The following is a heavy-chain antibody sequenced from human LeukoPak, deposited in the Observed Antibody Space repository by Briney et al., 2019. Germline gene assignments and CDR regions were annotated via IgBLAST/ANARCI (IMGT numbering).Heavy chain of an antibody. CDR1: GYTFTGYY. CDR3: ARTLGYCSGGSCYSSSYYYGMDV. V-gene: IGHV1-2*06. D-gene: IGHD2-15*01. J-gene: IGHJ6*02. Sequence: ASVKVSCKASGYTFTGYYMHWVRQAPGQGLEWMGRINPNSGGTNYAQKFQGRVTMTRDTSISTAYMELSRLRSDDTAVYYCARTLGYCSGGSCYSSSYYYGMDVWGQGTTVTVSS. CDR2: INPNSGGT.